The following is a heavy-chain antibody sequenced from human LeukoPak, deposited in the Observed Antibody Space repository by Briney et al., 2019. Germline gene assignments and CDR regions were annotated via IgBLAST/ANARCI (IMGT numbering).Heavy chain of an antibody. D-gene: IGHD1-26*01. J-gene: IGHJ4*02. CDR3: ARGAGVRGSYSFYY. CDR1: GFTITGTY. CDR2: INPNNGGT. Sequence: ASVKDSCKAPGFTITGTYIHRVRQAPGQGLEWMGWINPNNGGTNYAHKFQGRDTMTRDTSTSTAYMEISGPAYDDTAAYVCARGAGVRGSYSFYYWGQGTLVTVSS. V-gene: IGHV1-2*07.